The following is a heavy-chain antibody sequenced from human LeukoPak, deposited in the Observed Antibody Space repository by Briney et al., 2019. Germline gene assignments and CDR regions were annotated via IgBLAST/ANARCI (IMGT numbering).Heavy chain of an antibody. D-gene: IGHD2-21*01. Sequence: GGSLRLSCEASGFIFTTYAMHWVRQAPGKGLEWVAVISYDGSNQFYADSVRGRITISRDNIKNTVFLQMNSLRTEDTAVYFCAREKHTVSTVLIEYLFDYWSQGTLVTVSS. J-gene: IGHJ4*02. CDR3: AREKHTVSTVLIEYLFDY. V-gene: IGHV3-30-3*01. CDR2: ISYDGSNQ. CDR1: GFIFTTYA.